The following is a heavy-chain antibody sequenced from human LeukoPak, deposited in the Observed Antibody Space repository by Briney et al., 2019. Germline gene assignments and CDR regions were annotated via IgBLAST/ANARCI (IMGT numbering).Heavy chain of an antibody. CDR1: GFTFSSYA. CDR3: ARATYDFWSGYYTDWFDP. V-gene: IGHV3-30*04. CDR2: IWYDGSNK. Sequence: AGGSLRLSCAASGFTFSSYAMHWVRQAPGKGLEWVAVIWYDGSNKYYADSVKGRFTISRDNSKNTLYLQMNSLRAEDTAVYYCARATYDFWSGYYTDWFDPWGQGTLVTVSS. J-gene: IGHJ5*02. D-gene: IGHD3-3*01.